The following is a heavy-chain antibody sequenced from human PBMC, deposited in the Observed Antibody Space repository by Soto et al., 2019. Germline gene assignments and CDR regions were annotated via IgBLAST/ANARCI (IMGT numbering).Heavy chain of an antibody. Sequence: GESLKISCNGSGYSFTSYWIGWERRMPGKGLVRLGIIYSAVSDTRYGPTFQGPVTISADMSFSTAYLKWSSLKASDTAMYYCARRHSSSWSTGAFDIWGQGTMVTVSS. V-gene: IGHV5-51*01. CDR1: GYSFTSYW. CDR3: ARRHSSSWSTGAFDI. J-gene: IGHJ3*02. CDR2: IYSAVSDT. D-gene: IGHD6-13*01.